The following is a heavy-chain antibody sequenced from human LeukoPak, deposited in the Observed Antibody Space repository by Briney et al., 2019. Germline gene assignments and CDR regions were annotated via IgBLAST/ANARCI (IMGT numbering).Heavy chain of an antibody. D-gene: IGHD6-19*01. CDR3: ASSDPTEQWLVR. CDR2: INPNSGGT. CDR1: GYTFTGYY. Sequence: GASVKVSCKASGYTFTGYYMHWVRQAPGQGLEWMGWINPNSGGTNYAQKFQGRVTMTRDMSTSTVYMELSSLRSEDTAVYYCASSDPTEQWLVRWGQGTLVTVSS. V-gene: IGHV1-2*02. J-gene: IGHJ4*02.